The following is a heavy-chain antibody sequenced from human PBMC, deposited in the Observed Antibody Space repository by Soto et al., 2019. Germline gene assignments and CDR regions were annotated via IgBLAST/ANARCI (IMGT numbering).Heavy chain of an antibody. D-gene: IGHD3-16*01. Sequence: QVQLVQSGTEVKTPGSSVKVSCKASGGTLSSHAISWVRQAPGQGLEWMGAIMPIFGTANHAQKFQGRVTITADEYTSTAYMELSSLRSEDTAVYYCASHVIGVVAPPLYGMDVWGQGTTVTVSS. CDR3: ASHVIGVVAPPLYGMDV. CDR1: GGTLSSHA. J-gene: IGHJ6*02. CDR2: IMPIFGTA. V-gene: IGHV1-69*01.